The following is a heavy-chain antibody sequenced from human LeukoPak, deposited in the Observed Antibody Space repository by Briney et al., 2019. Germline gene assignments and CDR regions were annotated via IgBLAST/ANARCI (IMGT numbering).Heavy chain of an antibody. CDR2: IYYSGST. CDR1: GGSISSGGYY. Sequence: SETLSLTCTVSGGSISSGGYYWSWIRQHPGKGLEWIGYIYYSGSTYYNPSLKSRVTISVDTSKNQFSLKLSSVTAADTAAYYCARDPGGHDAFDIWGQGTMVTVSS. J-gene: IGHJ3*02. V-gene: IGHV4-31*03. CDR3: ARDPGGHDAFDI. D-gene: IGHD3-10*01.